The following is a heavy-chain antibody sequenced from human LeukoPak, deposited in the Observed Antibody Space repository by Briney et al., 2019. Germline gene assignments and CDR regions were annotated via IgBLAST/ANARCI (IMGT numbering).Heavy chain of an antibody. V-gene: IGHV1-69*05. D-gene: IGHD3-3*01. J-gene: IGHJ3*02. CDR1: GYTFTGHH. CDR3: ARGGRGITIFGVVTADAFDI. CDR2: IIPIFDTA. Sequence: ASVKVSCKASGYTFTGHHIRWVRQAPGQGLEWMGGIIPIFDTANYAQKFQGRVTITTDESTSTAYMELSSLRSEDTAVYYCARGGRGITIFGVVTADAFDIWGQGTMVTVSS.